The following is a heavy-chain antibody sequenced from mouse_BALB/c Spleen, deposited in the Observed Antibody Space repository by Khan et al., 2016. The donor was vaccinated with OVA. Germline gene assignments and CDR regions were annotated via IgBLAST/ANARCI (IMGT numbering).Heavy chain of an antibody. J-gene: IGHJ4*01. D-gene: IGHD2-3*01. Sequence: QVQLKESGPGLVAPSQSLSITCTVSGFSLTSYGVNWVRQPPGKGLEWLGVIWAGGSTNYNSALMSRLSFSKDNSKSHAYLKMHRLQPDDTAMYCSARCYDPYYAMDYWGQGTSVAVSS. CDR3: ARCYDPYYAMDY. V-gene: IGHV2-9*02. CDR1: GFSLTSYG. CDR2: IWAGGST.